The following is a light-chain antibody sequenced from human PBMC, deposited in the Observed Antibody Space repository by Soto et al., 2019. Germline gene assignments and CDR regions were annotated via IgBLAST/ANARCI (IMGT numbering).Light chain of an antibody. CDR2: AAS. CDR1: QSISSH. Sequence: DLQMTQSPSSLSASVGDRVTITCRASQSISSHLNWYQHKPGKAPKLLIYAASSLQSGVPSRFSGSGSGTEFTLTISSLQPEDSATYYCQQSYGTPFSFGPGTKAYI. V-gene: IGKV1-39*01. CDR3: QQSYGTPFS. J-gene: IGKJ3*01.